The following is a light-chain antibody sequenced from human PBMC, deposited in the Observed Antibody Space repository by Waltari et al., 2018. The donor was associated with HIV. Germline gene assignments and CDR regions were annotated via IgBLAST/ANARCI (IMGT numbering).Light chain of an antibody. Sequence: QSVLTQPPSVSGAPGKRVTIPCTGRSSNMGTGFAVPWYQQLPGAAPKLLIFANSNRPSGVPDRFSGSKSGTSASLAITGLQAEDEADYYCQSYDNSLSVVFGGGTKLTVL. CDR3: QSYDNSLSVV. J-gene: IGLJ2*01. V-gene: IGLV1-40*01. CDR1: SSNMGTGFA. CDR2: ANS.